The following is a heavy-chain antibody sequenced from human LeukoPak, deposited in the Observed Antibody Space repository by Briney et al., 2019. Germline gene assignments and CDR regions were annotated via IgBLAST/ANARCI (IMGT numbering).Heavy chain of an antibody. Sequence: GGSLRLSCAASGFTFSSYGMHWVRQAPGKGLEWVALIRYDGSNKYYADSVKGRFTISRDNSKKTLYCAKLASGTYDYYYYHMDVWGKGTTVTVSS. D-gene: IGHD1-26*01. CDR2: IRYDGSNK. CDR1: GFTFSSYG. V-gene: IGHV3-30*02. J-gene: IGHJ6*03. CDR3: DV.